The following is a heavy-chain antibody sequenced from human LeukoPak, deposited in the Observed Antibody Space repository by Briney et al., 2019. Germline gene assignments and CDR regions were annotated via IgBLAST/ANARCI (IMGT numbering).Heavy chain of an antibody. V-gene: IGHV3-30-3*01. CDR3: ARDLGVLTGTFHYFYYYGLDV. Sequence: GGSLRLSCAASGFTFSSYAMHWVRQAPGKGLEWVAVISYDGSNKYYADSVKGRFTISRDNSKNTLDLQMNSLRVEDTAVYYCARDLGVLTGTFHYFYYYGLDVWGQGTTVTVSS. J-gene: IGHJ6*02. CDR2: ISYDGSNK. CDR1: GFTFSSYA. D-gene: IGHD1-7*01.